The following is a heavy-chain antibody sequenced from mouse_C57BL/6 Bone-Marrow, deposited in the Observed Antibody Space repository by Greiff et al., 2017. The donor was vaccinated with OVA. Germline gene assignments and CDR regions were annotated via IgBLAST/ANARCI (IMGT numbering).Heavy chain of an antibody. V-gene: IGHV1-82*01. CDR1: GYAFSSSW. CDR3: ERSKGYRQLYY. Sequence: VKLQESGPELVKPGASVKISCKASGYAFSSSWMNWVKQRPGKGLEWIGRLYPGDGDTNYNGKFKGKATLTADKSSSTADMQLSSLTSEDSAVYFCERSKGYRQLYYWGQGTTLTVSS. CDR2: LYPGDGDT. J-gene: IGHJ2*01. D-gene: IGHD3-2*01.